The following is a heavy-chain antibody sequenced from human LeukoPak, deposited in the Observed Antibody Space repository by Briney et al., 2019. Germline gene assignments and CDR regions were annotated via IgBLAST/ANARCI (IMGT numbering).Heavy chain of an antibody. CDR2: IRYDGNNK. D-gene: IGHD3-22*01. J-gene: IGHJ5*02. CDR1: GFRFSSFG. V-gene: IGHV3-30*02. CDR3: AKGTGDYYDTSGNYYAGWFDP. Sequence: GSLRPSCEASGFRFSSFGLHWVRQAPGKGLEWVAFIRYDGNNKYFADSVKGRFSISRDNSKNTVYLQMNSLRPEDTAVYHCAKGTGDYYDTSGNYYAGWFDPWGQGTLVTVSS.